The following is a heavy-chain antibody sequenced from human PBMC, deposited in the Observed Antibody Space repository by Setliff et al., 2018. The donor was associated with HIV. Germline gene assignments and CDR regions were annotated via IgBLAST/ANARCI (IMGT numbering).Heavy chain of an antibody. CDR1: GGSFRSGGYY. CDR3: AKTIGRYFDIFDN. CDR2: IYYSGST. J-gene: IGHJ4*02. Sequence: PSETLSLTCTVSGGSFRSGGYYWSWIRQHPGKGLEWIGYIYYSGSTYYNPSLKSRLTISVDTSKNQFSLKLSSVTAADTAVYYCAKTIGRYFDIFDNWGQGTLVTVSS. D-gene: IGHD3-9*01. V-gene: IGHV4-31*03.